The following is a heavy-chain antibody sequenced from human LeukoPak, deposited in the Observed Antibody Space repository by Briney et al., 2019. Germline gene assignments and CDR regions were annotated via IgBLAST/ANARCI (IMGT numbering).Heavy chain of an antibody. CDR2: INPSGGST. Sequence: GASVKVSCKASGGTFSSYAISWVRQAPGQGLEWMGIINPSGGSTSYAQKFQGRVTMTRDTSTSTVYMELSSLRSEDTAVYYCARESTNWELQRPWGQGTLVTVSS. CDR1: GGTFSSYA. V-gene: IGHV1-46*01. J-gene: IGHJ5*02. D-gene: IGHD1-26*01. CDR3: ARESTNWELQRP.